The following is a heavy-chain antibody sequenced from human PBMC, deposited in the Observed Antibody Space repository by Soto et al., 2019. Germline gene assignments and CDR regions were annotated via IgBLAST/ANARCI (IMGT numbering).Heavy chain of an antibody. V-gene: IGHV3-9*01. CDR3: AKDAITMVRGVISYYGMDV. CDR2: ISWNSGSI. D-gene: IGHD3-10*01. CDR1: GVTFDDYA. J-gene: IGHJ6*02. Sequence: PGGSLRLSCAASGVTFDDYAMHWVRQAPGKGLEWVSGISWNSGSIGYADSVKGRFTISRDNAKNSLYLQMNSLRAEDTALYYCAKDAITMVRGVISYYGMDVRGQGTTVTVS.